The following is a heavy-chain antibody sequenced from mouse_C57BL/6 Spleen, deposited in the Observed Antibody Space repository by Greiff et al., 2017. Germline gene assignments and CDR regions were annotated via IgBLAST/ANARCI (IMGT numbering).Heavy chain of an antibody. D-gene: IGHD2-3*01. Sequence: EVMLVESGGGLVKPGGSLKLSCAASGFTFSSYAMSWVRQTPEKRLEWVATISDGGSYTYYPDNVKGRFTLSRDNAKNNLYLQMSHLKSEDTAMYYCAREFYEGYFDYWGQGTTLTVSS. CDR1: GFTFSSYA. J-gene: IGHJ2*01. CDR2: ISDGGSYT. CDR3: AREFYEGYFDY. V-gene: IGHV5-4*01.